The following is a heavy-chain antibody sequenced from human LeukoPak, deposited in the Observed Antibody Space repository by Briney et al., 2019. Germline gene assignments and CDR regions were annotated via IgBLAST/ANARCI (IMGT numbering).Heavy chain of an antibody. CDR1: GFTFSSYG. V-gene: IGHV3-30*02. J-gene: IGHJ5*02. CDR3: AKDPGSGSYYPPYIHWFDP. D-gene: IGHD3-10*01. CDR2: IRYDGSNK. Sequence: GGSLRLSCAASGFTFSSYGMHWVRQAPGKGLEWVAFIRYDGSNKYYADSVKGRFTISRDNSKNTLYLQMNSLRAEDTAVYYCAKDPGSGSYYPPYIHWFDPWGQGTLVTVSS.